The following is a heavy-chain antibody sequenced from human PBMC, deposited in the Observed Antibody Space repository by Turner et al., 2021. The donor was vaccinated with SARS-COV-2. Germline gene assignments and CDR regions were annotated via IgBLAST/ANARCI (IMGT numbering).Heavy chain of an antibody. Sequence: QLQLQESGPGLVKPSETLSLTCTVSGGSISSSSYYWGWIRQPPGKGLEWIGSIYYSVSTYDNPSLKSRVTISVDTSKNQFSLKLSSVTAADTAVYYCAPSPITMVRGVMTFGWFDPWGQGTLVTVSS. J-gene: IGHJ5*02. CDR3: APSPITMVRGVMTFGWFDP. CDR2: IYYSVST. CDR1: GGSISSSSYY. D-gene: IGHD3-10*01. V-gene: IGHV4-39*01.